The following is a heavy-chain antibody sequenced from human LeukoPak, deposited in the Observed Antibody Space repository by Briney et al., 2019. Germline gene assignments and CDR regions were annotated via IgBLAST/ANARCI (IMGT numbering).Heavy chain of an antibody. CDR2: IKQDGSEK. V-gene: IGHV3-7*03. CDR1: GFTFSSYW. J-gene: IGHJ4*02. D-gene: IGHD2-15*01. CDR3: AKRYCSGSSCSFFDN. Sequence: PGGSLRLSCAASGFTFSSYWMSWVRQAPGKGLEWVANIKQDGSEKYYVDSVKGRFTVSRDNSKNTLYLQMNSLRAEDTVVYYCAKRYCSGSSCSFFDNWGQGTLVTVSS.